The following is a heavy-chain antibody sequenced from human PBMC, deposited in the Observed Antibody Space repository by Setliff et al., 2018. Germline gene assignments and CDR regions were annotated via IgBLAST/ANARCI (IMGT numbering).Heavy chain of an antibody. CDR1: GDFISSGGYT. V-gene: IGHV4-31*03. CDR2: IFYNGNT. Sequence: SETLSLTCNVSGDFISSGGYTWNWIRQHPEMGLEWIGYIFYNGNTFYNPSLQSRVTISVDTSKNQFSLKLTSFNAADSAVYYCARASHSYGSPNWFDPWGPGTLVTVSS. J-gene: IGHJ5*02. CDR3: ARASHSYGSPNWFDP. D-gene: IGHD3-22*01.